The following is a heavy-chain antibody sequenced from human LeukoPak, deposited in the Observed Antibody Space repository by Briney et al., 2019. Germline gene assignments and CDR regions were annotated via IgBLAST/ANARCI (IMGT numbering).Heavy chain of an antibody. Sequence: ASGKVPCKASGYTFTRYGISWVRQAPGQGLEWRGWISAYNGNTNYAQKRQGRVTMTTDTSTSTAYMELRSLRSDDTAVYYCARDLDIVVVPAATVFDYWGQGTLVTVSS. CDR3: ARDLDIVVVPAATVFDY. CDR2: ISAYNGNT. D-gene: IGHD2-2*01. CDR1: GYTFTRYG. J-gene: IGHJ4*02. V-gene: IGHV1-18*04.